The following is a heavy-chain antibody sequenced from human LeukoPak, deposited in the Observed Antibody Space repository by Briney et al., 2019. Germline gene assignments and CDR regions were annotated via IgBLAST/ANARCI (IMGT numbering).Heavy chain of an antibody. V-gene: IGHV4-34*01. Sequence: PSETLSLTCAVYGGSFSGYYWSWIRQPPGKGLEWIGEINHSGSTNYNPSLKSRVTISVDTSKNQFSLKLSSVTAADTAVYYCAGVVVAATNYYYYYMDVWGKGTTVTVSS. CDR3: AGVVVAATNYYYYYMDV. CDR2: INHSGST. CDR1: GGSFSGYY. D-gene: IGHD2-15*01. J-gene: IGHJ6*03.